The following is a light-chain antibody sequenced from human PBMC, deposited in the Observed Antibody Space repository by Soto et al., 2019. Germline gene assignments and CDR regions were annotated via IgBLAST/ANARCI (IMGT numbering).Light chain of an antibody. V-gene: IGLV2-11*01. J-gene: IGLJ2*01. CDR1: SSDVGGYKY. CDR2: EVS. Sequence: QSALTQPRSVSGSPGQSVTISCTGTSSDVGGYKYVSWYQQHPGKVPNLIIYEVSERPSGVPDRFSGSKSGNTASLSISGLQAEDEADYYCCSYAGSYTVLFGGGTKLTVL. CDR3: CSYAGSYTVL.